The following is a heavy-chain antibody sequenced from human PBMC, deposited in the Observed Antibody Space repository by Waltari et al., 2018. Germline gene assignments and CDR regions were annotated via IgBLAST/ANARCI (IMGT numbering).Heavy chain of an antibody. CDR2: IYYSGST. J-gene: IGHJ4*02. Sequence: QVQLQESGPGLVKPSETLSLTCTVSGGSISSYYWSWIRQPPGKGLEWIGYIYYSGSTNYNPSLKSRVTISVDTSKNQFSLKLSAVTAADTAVYYCARATGELPAFDYWGQGTLVTVSS. D-gene: IGHD1-26*01. V-gene: IGHV4-59*01. CDR1: GGSISSYY. CDR3: ARATGELPAFDY.